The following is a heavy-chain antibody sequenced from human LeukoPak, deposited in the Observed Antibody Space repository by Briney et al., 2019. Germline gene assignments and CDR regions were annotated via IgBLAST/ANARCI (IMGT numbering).Heavy chain of an antibody. CDR1: GGSISSYY. CDR2: IYYSGST. CDR3: ARAEQSIAARPDYYYMDV. V-gene: IGHV4-59*01. J-gene: IGHJ6*03. Sequence: SETLSLTCTVSGGSISSYYWSWIRQPPGKGLEWIGYIYYSGSTNYNPSLKSRVTISVDTSKNQFSLKLSSVTAADTAVYYCARAEQSIAARPDYYYMDVWGKGTTVTISS. D-gene: IGHD6-6*01.